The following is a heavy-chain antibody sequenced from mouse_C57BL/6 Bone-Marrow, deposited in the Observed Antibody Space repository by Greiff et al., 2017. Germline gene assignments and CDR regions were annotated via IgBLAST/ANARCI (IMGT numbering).Heavy chain of an antibody. CDR3: ARSYDYDDYTMDY. CDR2: MHPNGGSP. D-gene: IGHD2-4*01. J-gene: IGHJ4*01. V-gene: IGHV1-64*01. Sequence: QVHVKQSGAELVKPGASVKLSCKASGYTFTNYWMHWVKQRPGQGLEWIGMMHPNGGSPDYNDKFKSEATLSVDKSSRTAYMELSSLTSEDSAVYYCARSYDYDDYTMDYWGQGTSVTVSS. CDR1: GYTFTNYW.